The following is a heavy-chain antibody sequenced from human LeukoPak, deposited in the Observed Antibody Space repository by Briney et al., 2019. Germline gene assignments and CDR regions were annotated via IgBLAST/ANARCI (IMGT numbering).Heavy chain of an antibody. D-gene: IGHD3-10*02. CDR2: VSHSGST. CDR3: ARGDLRRVFNYFDL. J-gene: IGHJ4*02. Sequence: SETLSLTCAVYDGSLIGYYWNWIRQTPGKGLEWIGEVSHSGSTNYNPSFKTRVTISVDTSKTLFSLQLTSVTAADAAVYFCARGDLRRVFNYFDLWGQGTLVTVSS. CDR1: DGSLIGYY. V-gene: IGHV4-34*01.